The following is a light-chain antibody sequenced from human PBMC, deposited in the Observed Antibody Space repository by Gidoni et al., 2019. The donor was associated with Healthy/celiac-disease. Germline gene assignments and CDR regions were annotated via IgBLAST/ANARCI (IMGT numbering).Light chain of an antibody. J-gene: IGKJ2*02. V-gene: IGKV3-11*01. CDR2: DAS. CDR1: QSVSSY. CDR3: QQRSNWRT. Sequence: EIVLTQSPATLSLSPGERATLSCRASQSVSSYLAWYQQKPGQAPRLLIYDASNRATGIPARFSGSGSETVFTLTVSCLEPEYFAVYYCQQRSNWRTFGQGTKLEIK.